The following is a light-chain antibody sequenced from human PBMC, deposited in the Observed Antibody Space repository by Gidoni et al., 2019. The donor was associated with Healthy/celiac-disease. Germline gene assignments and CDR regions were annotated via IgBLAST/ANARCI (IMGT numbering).Light chain of an antibody. V-gene: IGKV4-1*01. J-gene: IGKJ5*01. CDR2: WAS. CDR3: QQYYSTPIT. CDR1: QSVLFSSNNKNY. Sequence: DIVMTQSPDSLAVSLGERATINRKSSQSVLFSSNNKNYLAWYQQKPGQPPKLLIYWASTRESGVPDRFSGSGSGTDFTLTISSLQAEDVAVYSCQQYYSTPITFGQGTRLEIK.